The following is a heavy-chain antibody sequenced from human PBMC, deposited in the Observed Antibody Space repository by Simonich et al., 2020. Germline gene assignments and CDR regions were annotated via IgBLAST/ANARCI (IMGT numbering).Heavy chain of an antibody. V-gene: IGHV1-18*01. Sequence: QVQLVQSGAEVKKPGASVKVSCKASGYTFTSYCISWVGQAHGQGLEWMGWYSAYNGNTKYAPKLQGRVTRITATSTSTAYMELRSLRSDETAVYYCARASRGTWWYYYFDYWGQGTLVTVSS. CDR1: GYTFTSYC. CDR3: ARASRGTWWYYYFDY. J-gene: IGHJ4*02. CDR2: YSAYNGNT. D-gene: IGHD2-15*01.